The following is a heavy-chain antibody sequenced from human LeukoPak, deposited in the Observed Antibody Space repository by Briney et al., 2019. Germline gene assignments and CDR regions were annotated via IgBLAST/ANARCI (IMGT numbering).Heavy chain of an antibody. J-gene: IGHJ4*02. V-gene: IGHV4-31*01. CDR1: GGSISRGGYY. CDR3: AGRGYTAMVYGDRDFDY. CDR2: IYYSGST. D-gene: IGHD5-18*01. Sequence: SETLSLTCTVSGGSISRGGYYWSWIRQHPGKGLEWIGYIYYSGSTYYNPSLKSQVTISVDTSKNQFSLKLSSVTAADTAVYYCAGRGYTAMVYGDRDFDYWGQGTLVTVSS.